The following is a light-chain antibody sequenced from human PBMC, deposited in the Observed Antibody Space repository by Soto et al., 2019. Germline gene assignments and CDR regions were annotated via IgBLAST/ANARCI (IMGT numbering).Light chain of an antibody. CDR3: SSYTSSSPLDV. V-gene: IGLV2-14*01. J-gene: IGLJ1*01. CDR2: EVS. CDR1: SSDVGGYNY. Sequence: QSALTQPASVSGSPGQSITISCTGTSSDVGGYNYVSWYQQHPGKAPKLMIYEVSNRPSGVSNRFSGSKSGNTASLTISGLQDEDEADYYCSSYTSSSPLDVFGTGTKVTVL.